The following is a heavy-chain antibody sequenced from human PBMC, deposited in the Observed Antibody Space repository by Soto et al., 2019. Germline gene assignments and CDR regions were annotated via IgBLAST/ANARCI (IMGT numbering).Heavy chain of an antibody. V-gene: IGHV5-51*01. CDR1: GYSFTSYW. D-gene: IGHD1-26*01. J-gene: IGHJ6*02. CDR2: IDPGDSST. CDR3: ARLGIGAIVGLAQRYYSYGMDV. Sequence: GESLKISCKGSGYSFTSYWIGWVRQMPGKGLEWMGIIDPGDSSTKYSPSFQGQVTMSADKSISTAYLQWSSLKASDTAMYYCARLGIGAIVGLAQRYYSYGMDVWGRGTTVTVSS.